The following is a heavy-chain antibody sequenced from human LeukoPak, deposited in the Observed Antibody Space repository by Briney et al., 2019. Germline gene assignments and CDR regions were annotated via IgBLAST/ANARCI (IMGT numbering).Heavy chain of an antibody. J-gene: IGHJ3*02. Sequence: GASVTVSCTASGYTFTSYYMHWVRQAPGQGLEWMGIINPSGGSTSYAQKFQGRVTMTRDTSTSTVYMELSSLRSEDTAVYYCARVILDRADIWGQGTMVTVSS. CDR2: INPSGGST. D-gene: IGHD1-14*01. CDR1: GYTFTSYY. V-gene: IGHV1-46*01. CDR3: ARVILDRADI.